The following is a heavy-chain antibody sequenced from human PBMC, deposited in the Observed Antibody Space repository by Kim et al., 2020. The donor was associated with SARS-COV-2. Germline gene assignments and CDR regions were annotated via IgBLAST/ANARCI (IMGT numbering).Heavy chain of an antibody. CDR3: ATINYDHVWRRYRQFDY. V-gene: IGHV1-24*01. D-gene: IGHD3-16*02. CDR2: FDPEDGAA. J-gene: IGHJ4*01. Sequence: ASVKVSCKVSGHSLNKLSMHWVRLTPTKALEWVGGFDPEDGAAMIAQSFQGRVTMTQDTSTDTAYLDLSSLRSEDTAVYYCATINYDHVWRRYRQFDYWG. CDR1: GHSLNKLS.